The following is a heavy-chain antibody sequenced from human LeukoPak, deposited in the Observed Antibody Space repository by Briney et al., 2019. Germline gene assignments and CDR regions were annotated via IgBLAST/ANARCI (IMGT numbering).Heavy chain of an antibody. V-gene: IGHV3-21*01. CDR3: AREFEYSTSGAGY. CDR2: MSILSGIT. CDR1: GFPFRGYS. Sequence: GGSLRLSCAGSGFPFRGYSMQWVRQTPGKGLEWVSSMSILSGITYYAESVKGRFTVSRDNAKNLLHLQMNSLRVEDTAIYYCAREFEYSTSGAGYWGQGTLVTVSS. J-gene: IGHJ4*02. D-gene: IGHD6-6*01.